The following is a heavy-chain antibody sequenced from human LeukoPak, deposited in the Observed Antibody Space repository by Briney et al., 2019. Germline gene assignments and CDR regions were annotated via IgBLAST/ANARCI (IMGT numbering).Heavy chain of an antibody. CDR1: GGSISSNY. Sequence: SETLSLTCTVSGGSISSNYWSWIRQPPGKGLEWIGYIYYSGSSNYNPSLKSRVTISVETSKNQFSLKLSSVTAADTAVYYCARDPRGGYYGMDVWGRVTTVTVSS. J-gene: IGHJ6*02. CDR3: ARDPRGGYYGMDV. CDR2: IYYSGSS. D-gene: IGHD2-15*01. V-gene: IGHV4-59*01.